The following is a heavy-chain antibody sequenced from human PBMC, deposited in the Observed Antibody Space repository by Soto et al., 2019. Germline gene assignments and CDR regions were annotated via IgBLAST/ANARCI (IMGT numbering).Heavy chain of an antibody. D-gene: IGHD3-10*01. Sequence: QVQLVESGGGVAQPGRSLRLSCAASGFTFSNYGMHWVRQAPGKGLEWVAVIWYDGSNKYYADSVKGRFTISRDNSKNPLYLQMTRLRAEDTAVYYCATDWARITLTDGSYWGQGPLVTVSS. CDR2: IWYDGSNK. CDR1: GFTFSNYG. J-gene: IGHJ4*02. V-gene: IGHV3-33*01. CDR3: ATDWARITLTDGSY.